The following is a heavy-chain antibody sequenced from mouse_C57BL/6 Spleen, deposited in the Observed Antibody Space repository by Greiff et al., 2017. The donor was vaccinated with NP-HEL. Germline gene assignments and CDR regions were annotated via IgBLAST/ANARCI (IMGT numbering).Heavy chain of an antibody. J-gene: IGHJ2*01. CDR3: ARGLIYYDYDDYFDY. Sequence: EVMLVESGGGLVKPGGSLKLSCAASGFTFSSYTMSWVRQTPEKRLEWVATISGGGGNTYYPDSVKGRFTISRDNAKNTLYLQMSSLRSEDTALYYCARGLIYYDYDDYFDYWGQGTTLTVSS. CDR1: GFTFSSYT. CDR2: ISGGGGNT. D-gene: IGHD2-4*01. V-gene: IGHV5-9*01.